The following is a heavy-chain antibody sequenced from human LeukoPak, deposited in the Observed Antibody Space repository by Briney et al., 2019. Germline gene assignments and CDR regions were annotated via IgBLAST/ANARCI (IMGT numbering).Heavy chain of an antibody. D-gene: IGHD6-19*01. CDR1: GGSISSSSYY. CDR2: FYYSGTT. V-gene: IGHV4-39*07. J-gene: IGHJ4*02. Sequence: PSETLSLTCTVSGGSISSSSYYWGWIRQPPGKDLEWIGTFYYSGTTYYNPSLKSRDTISVDTSKNQLSLKLSSVTAADTAVYYCAKEQRTYSSGWYDYWGQGTLVTVSS. CDR3: AKEQRTYSSGWYDY.